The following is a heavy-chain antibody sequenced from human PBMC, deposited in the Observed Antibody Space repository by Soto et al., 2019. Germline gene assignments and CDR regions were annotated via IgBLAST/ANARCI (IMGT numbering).Heavy chain of an antibody. CDR2: ISYDGSNK. D-gene: IGHD6-13*01. V-gene: IGHV3-30-3*01. Sequence: QVQLVESGGGVVQPGRSLRLSCAASGFTFSSYAMHWVRQAPGKGLEWVAVISYDGSNKYYADSVKGRFTISRDNSKNTLYLQMNSLRAEDTAVYYCARADTGYSSSWNYYYGMDVWGQGTTVTVSS. CDR1: GFTFSSYA. J-gene: IGHJ6*02. CDR3: ARADTGYSSSWNYYYGMDV.